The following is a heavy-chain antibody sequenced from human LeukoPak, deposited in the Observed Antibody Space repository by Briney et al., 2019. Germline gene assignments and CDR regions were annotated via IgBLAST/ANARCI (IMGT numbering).Heavy chain of an antibody. CDR2: INPNRGGA. J-gene: IGHJ1*01. Sequence: ASVKVSCKASGYTFTSYYLHWVRQAPGQGGERMGWINPNRGGANYAQKFQGRVTITRETTISTAYMELSRLRSDDTAEYYCARALYYDSSGYYSSSYYYFQHWGQGTLVTVSS. CDR3: ARALYYDSSGYYSSSYYYFQH. V-gene: IGHV1-2*02. D-gene: IGHD3-22*01. CDR1: GYTFTSYY.